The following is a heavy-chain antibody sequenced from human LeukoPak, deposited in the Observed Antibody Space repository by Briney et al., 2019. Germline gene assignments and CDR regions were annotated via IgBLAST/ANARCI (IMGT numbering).Heavy chain of an antibody. V-gene: IGHV1-2*02. CDR3: ARGPRPGYSSGWYYYYYMDV. D-gene: IGHD6-19*01. J-gene: IGHJ6*03. CDR1: GYIFTSYY. Sequence: ASVKVSCKASGYIFTSYYMHWVRQAPGQGLEWMGWINPNSGGTNYAQKFQGRVTMTRDTSISTAYMELSRLRSDDTAVYYCARGPRPGYSSGWYYYYYMDVWGKGTTVTVSS. CDR2: INPNSGGT.